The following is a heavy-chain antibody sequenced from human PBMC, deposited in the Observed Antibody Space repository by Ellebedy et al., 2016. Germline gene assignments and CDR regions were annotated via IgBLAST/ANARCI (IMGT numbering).Heavy chain of an antibody. Sequence: SETLSLTCSVSGASMSSSYWTWIRQPPGKGLESIAYIYYTGDINYNPSLKGRATISLDTSNNQFSLELSSVTAADTAVYYCARYTRVPDSWGQGILVTVSS. J-gene: IGHJ5*01. CDR1: GASMSSSY. D-gene: IGHD1-1*01. CDR3: ARYTRVPDS. V-gene: IGHV4-59*01. CDR2: IYYTGDI.